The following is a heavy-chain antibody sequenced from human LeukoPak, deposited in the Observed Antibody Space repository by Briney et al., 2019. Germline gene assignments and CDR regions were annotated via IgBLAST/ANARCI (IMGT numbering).Heavy chain of an antibody. D-gene: IGHD6-19*01. CDR3: ARHGSDWSFDF. V-gene: IGHV4-4*07. J-gene: IGHJ4*02. CDR2: IYTSGGT. CDR1: GGSISSYY. Sequence: SETLSLTCTVSGGSISSYYWSWIRQPAGKGLEWIGRIYTSGGTNYNPSLKSRVTMSVDTSKNQFSLKLSSVIAADTAVYYCARHGSDWSFDFWGQGTLVTVSS.